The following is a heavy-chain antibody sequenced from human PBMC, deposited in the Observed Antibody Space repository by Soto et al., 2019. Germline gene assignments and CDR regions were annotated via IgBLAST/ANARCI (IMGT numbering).Heavy chain of an antibody. Sequence: PSETLSLTCAVYGGSFSGYYWSWIRQPPGKGLEWIGEINHSGSTNYNPSLKSRVTISVDTSKNQFSLKLSSVTAADTAVYYCARGMGYNGYWGQGTLVTVSS. J-gene: IGHJ4*02. CDR3: ARGMGYNGY. V-gene: IGHV4-34*01. CDR2: INHSGST. D-gene: IGHD1-20*01. CDR1: GGSFSGYY.